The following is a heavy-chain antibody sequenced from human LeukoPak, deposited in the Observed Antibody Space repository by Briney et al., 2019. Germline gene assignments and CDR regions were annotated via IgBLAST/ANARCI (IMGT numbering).Heavy chain of an antibody. D-gene: IGHD3-3*01. CDR2: IYTSGST. CDR1: GGSISSYY. J-gene: IGHJ3*01. Sequence: SQTLSLTCTVSGGSISSYYWSWIRQPAGKGLEWIGRIYTSGSTNYNPSLKSRVTMSVDTSKNQFPLRRNSVTAADAAVYCCGRLSGAVHLGAFPLWGEGTMLTVP. CDR3: GRLSGAVHLGAFPL. V-gene: IGHV4-4*07.